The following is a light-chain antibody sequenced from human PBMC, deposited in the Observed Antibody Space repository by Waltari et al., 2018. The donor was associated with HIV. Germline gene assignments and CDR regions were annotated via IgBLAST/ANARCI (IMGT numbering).Light chain of an antibody. CDR3: LLSYSGARPVV. CDR2: DTS. V-gene: IGLV7-46*01. Sequence: QAVVTQEPSLTVSPGGTVTLTCGSSTGAVTSGHYPYWFQQKPGQAPRTLIYDTSNKHPLTPARFSGSLLGGKAALTLSGAQPEDEAEYYCLLSYSGARPVVFGGGTKLTVL. J-gene: IGLJ2*01. CDR1: TGAVTSGHY.